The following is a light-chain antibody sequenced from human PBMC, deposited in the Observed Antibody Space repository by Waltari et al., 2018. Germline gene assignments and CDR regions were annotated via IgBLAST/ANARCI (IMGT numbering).Light chain of an antibody. CDR1: QNIDIF. CDR2: DAS. CDR3: QQYQNLPRS. Sequence: DIQMTQSPSSLSASVGDSVTITCQASQNIDIFLNWYRQRPGRAPELLIFDASLLQSGVSSRFSGSGSGTTFALTISSLQPEDCAVYYCQQYQNLPRSFGGGTKLDVK. J-gene: IGKJ4*01. V-gene: IGKV1-33*01.